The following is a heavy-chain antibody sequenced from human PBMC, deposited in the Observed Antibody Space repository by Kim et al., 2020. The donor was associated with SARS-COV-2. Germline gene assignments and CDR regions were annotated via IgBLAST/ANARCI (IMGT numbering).Heavy chain of an antibody. D-gene: IGHD2-2*01. CDR3: ARQTSPNIHFDY. Sequence: YSNPSLKNRVTISVDTSKNQFSLKLSSVTAADTAVYYCARQTSPNIHFDYWGQGTLVTVSS. V-gene: IGHV4-39*01. J-gene: IGHJ4*02.